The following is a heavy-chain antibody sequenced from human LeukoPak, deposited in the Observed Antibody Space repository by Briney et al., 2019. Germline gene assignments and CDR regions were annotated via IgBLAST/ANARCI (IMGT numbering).Heavy chain of an antibody. CDR2: IKSKTDGGTT. V-gene: IGHV3-15*01. Sequence: GGSLRLSCAASGFTFSNAWMSWVRQAPGKGLEWVGRIKSKTDGGTTDYAAPVKGRFTISRDDSKNTLYLQMNSLKTEDTTVYYCTTGHTKYYYDSSGYYGYWGQGTLVTVSS. CDR3: TTGHTKYYYDSSGYYGY. J-gene: IGHJ4*02. D-gene: IGHD3-22*01. CDR1: GFTFSNAW.